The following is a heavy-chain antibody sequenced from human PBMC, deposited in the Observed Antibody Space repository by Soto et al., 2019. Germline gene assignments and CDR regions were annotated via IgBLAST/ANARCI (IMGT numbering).Heavy chain of an antibody. V-gene: IGHV4-39*01. J-gene: IGHJ4*02. Sequence: QLHLQESGPGLVEPSETLSLTCTVSGGSFSSSNYYWGWIRQSPGKGLEWIGNIFYGGGSGVAYYSPSLERSVTISVDTSKTQFSLNMRSLTAADTAVYFCARRGGGDSLFDSWGQGKLVTVS. CDR3: ARRGGGDSLFDS. CDR2: IFYGGGSGVA. D-gene: IGHD4-17*01. CDR1: GGSFSSSNYY.